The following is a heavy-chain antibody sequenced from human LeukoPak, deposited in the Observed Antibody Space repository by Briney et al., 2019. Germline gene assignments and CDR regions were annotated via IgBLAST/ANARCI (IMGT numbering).Heavy chain of an antibody. J-gene: IGHJ4*02. D-gene: IGHD6-19*01. CDR2: IKSKTARATT. CDR1: GFTFSNSW. CDR3: TTVDRYSSGWYDLDY. V-gene: IGHV3-15*01. Sequence: GGSLRLSCAASGFTFSNSWMSWVRQAPGKGLEWVGGIKSKTARATTDYAALVKGRFTISRDDSKNTLYLQMNSLKTEDTAVYYCTTVDRYSSGWYDLDYWGQGTLVTVSS.